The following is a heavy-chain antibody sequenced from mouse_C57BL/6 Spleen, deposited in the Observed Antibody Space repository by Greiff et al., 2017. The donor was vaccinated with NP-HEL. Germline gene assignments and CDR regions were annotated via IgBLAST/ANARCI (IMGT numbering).Heavy chain of an antibody. CDR3: ARVDDYNGGAMDY. V-gene: IGHV5-16*01. CDR2: INYDGSST. D-gene: IGHD2-13*01. CDR1: GFTFSDYY. J-gene: IGHJ4*01. Sequence: EVMLVESEGGLVQPGSSMKLSCTASGFTFSDYYMAWVRQVPEKGLEWVANINYDGSSTYYLDSLKSRFTFSRDNAKNILYLQMSSLKSEDTATYYCARVDDYNGGAMDYWGQGTSVTVSS.